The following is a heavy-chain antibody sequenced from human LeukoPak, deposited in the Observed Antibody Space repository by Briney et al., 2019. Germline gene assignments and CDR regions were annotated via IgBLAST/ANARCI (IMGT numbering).Heavy chain of an antibody. D-gene: IGHD6-25*01. CDR2: IYYNGRT. CDR3: ARRSGRTPNYFDP. CDR1: GDSISSSSCY. J-gene: IGHJ5*02. Sequence: PSETLSLTCTVSGDSISSSSCYWARIRQPPGKGLEWIGVIYYNGRTFYNPSLESRLTISVDTSKNQFSLKLSSVTASDTAVYYCARRSGRTPNYFDPWGQGTLVTVSS. V-gene: IGHV4-39*01.